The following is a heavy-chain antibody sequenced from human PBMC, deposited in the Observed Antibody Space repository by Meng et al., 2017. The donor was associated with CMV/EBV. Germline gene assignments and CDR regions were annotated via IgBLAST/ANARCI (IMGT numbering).Heavy chain of an antibody. J-gene: IGHJ4*02. CDR2: ISWDGGST. CDR3: AKGHSYFAGVFPESVVDYFDY. V-gene: IGHV3-43D*03. Sequence: GESLKIACAASGFTLDDYAMHWVRQAPGKGLEGVALISWDGGSTYYADSVKGRFTISRDNSKNSLYLQMNSLRAEDTALYYCAKGHSYFAGVFPESVVDYFDYWGPGTLVTVSS. D-gene: IGHD4-11*01. CDR1: GFTLDDYA.